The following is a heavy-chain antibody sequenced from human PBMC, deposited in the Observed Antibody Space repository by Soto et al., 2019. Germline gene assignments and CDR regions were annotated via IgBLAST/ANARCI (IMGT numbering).Heavy chain of an antibody. V-gene: IGHV3-33*06. CDR1: GFTFRNFG. J-gene: IGHJ6*03. CDR2: VWYDGTNK. D-gene: IGHD7-27*01. CDR3: TKEIASDWGYMDF. Sequence: PGGSLRLSCAASGFTFRNFGFHWVRQAPGKGLEWVALVWYDGTNKYYAESLKGRVSISRDNSKDTLYLQMDSLSAEDTAVYYCTKEIASDWGYMDFWGQGTTVTVSS.